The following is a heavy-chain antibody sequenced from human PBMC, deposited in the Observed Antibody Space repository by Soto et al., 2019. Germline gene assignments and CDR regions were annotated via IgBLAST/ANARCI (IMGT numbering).Heavy chain of an antibody. CDR2: IYYSGGT. J-gene: IGHJ4*02. D-gene: IGHD1-26*01. Sequence: PSETLSLTCTVSGGSISRSFYYWGWIRQPPGKGLEWIGSIYYSGGTYYNPSLKSRVTISVDTSKNQFSLKLSSVTAADTAVYYCAKPSGSYLYYFDYWGQGTLVTVS. CDR1: GGSISRSFYY. CDR3: AKPSGSYLYYFDY. V-gene: IGHV4-39*01.